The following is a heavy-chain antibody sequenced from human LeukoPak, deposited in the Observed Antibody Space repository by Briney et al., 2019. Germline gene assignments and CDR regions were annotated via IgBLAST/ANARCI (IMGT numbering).Heavy chain of an antibody. CDR2: ISSSSSYI. V-gene: IGHV3-21*01. CDR1: GFTFSSYS. D-gene: IGHD2-21*02. Sequence: GGSLRLSCAASGFTFSSYSMNWVRQAPGKGLECVSSISSSSSYIYYADSVKGRFTISRDNAKNSLYLQMNSLRAEDTAVYYCARDPPPVTAGYYFDYWGQGTLVTVSS. J-gene: IGHJ4*02. CDR3: ARDPPPVTAGYYFDY.